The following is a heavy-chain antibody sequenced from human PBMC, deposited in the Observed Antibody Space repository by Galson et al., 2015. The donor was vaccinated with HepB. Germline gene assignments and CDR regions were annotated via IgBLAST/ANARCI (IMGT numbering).Heavy chain of an antibody. CDR1: GFLLSTSGVG. CDR2: IFWNDDN. CDR3: ARSLGYYDSSDIGGYFNY. V-gene: IGHV2-5*01. D-gene: IGHD3-22*01. J-gene: IGHJ4*02. Sequence: PALVKPTQTLTLTCTFSGFLLSTSGVGVGWIRQPPGKALECLALIFWNDDNRYNPSLQSRLTITKDTSKNQVVLTMTNMDPVDTATYYCARSLGYYDSSDIGGYFNYWGQGTLVTVSS.